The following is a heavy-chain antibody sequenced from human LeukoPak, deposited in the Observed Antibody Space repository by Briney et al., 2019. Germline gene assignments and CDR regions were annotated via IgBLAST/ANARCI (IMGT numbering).Heavy chain of an antibody. D-gene: IGHD3-10*01. CDR3: AREGGGLWFGENHYYYMDV. CDR2: INPNSGGT. CDR1: GYTFTGYY. V-gene: IGHV1-2*02. J-gene: IGHJ6*03. Sequence: ASVKNSCKASGYTFTGYYMHWVRQAPGQGLEWMGWINPNSGGTNYAQKLQGRVTMTTDTSTSTAYMELRSLRSDDTAVYYCAREGGGLWFGENHYYYMDVWGKGTTVTISS.